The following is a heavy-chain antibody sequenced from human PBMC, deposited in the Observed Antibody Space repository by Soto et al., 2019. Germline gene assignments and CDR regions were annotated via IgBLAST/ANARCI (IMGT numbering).Heavy chain of an antibody. Sequence: PSEILSLTCSISDDSIGPYYLTWIRQTPRKELQWIGYVYTSGSTKYNSSLKSRVTISLDASNSQSPLTMSSVTAADTGVYYCAREVVGNTWPGIFDSWGRGTLVTVYS. CDR1: DDSIGPYY. CDR3: AREVVGNTWPGIFDS. V-gene: IGHV4-4*08. CDR2: VYTSGST. J-gene: IGHJ4*02.